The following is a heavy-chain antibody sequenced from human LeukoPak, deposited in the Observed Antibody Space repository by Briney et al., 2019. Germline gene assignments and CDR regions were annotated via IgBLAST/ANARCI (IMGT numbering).Heavy chain of an antibody. V-gene: IGHV3-11*06. CDR2: ISSSSSYI. CDR3: ARVGSRTGYYYMDV. CDR1: GFTFSDYY. D-gene: IGHD1-1*01. J-gene: IGHJ6*03. Sequence: PGGSLRLSCAASGFTFSDYYMSWIRQAPGKGLEWVSSISSSSSYIYYADSVKGRFTISRDNAKNSLYLQMNSLRAEDTAVYYCARVGSRTGYYYMDVWGKGTTVTVSS.